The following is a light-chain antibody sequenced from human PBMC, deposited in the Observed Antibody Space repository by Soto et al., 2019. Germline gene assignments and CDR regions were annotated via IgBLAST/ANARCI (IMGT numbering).Light chain of an antibody. CDR1: SSDVGSYDH. Sequence: QSALTQPASVSGSPGQSITISCSGTSSDVGSYDHVAWYQQLPGTAPKLVIYSNYDRPSGVPDRFSGSTSGTSASLVIRGLQSEDEADYYCAAWDDILNGYVFGGGTKLTVL. J-gene: IGLJ1*01. CDR3: AAWDDILNGYV. V-gene: IGLV1-44*01. CDR2: SNY.